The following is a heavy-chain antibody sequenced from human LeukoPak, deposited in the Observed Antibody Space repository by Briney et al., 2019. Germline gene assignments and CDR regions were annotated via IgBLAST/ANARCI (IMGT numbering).Heavy chain of an antibody. CDR1: GGSFSGYY. CDR2: INHSGST. Sequence: SETLSLTCTVYGGSFSGYYWSWIRQPPGKGLEWIGEINHSGSTNYNPSLKSRVTISVDTSKNQFSLKLSSVTAADTAVYYCARGIADYYDSSGYYYFAFDIWGQGTMVTVSS. D-gene: IGHD3-22*01. V-gene: IGHV4-34*01. CDR3: ARGIADYYDSSGYYYFAFDI. J-gene: IGHJ3*02.